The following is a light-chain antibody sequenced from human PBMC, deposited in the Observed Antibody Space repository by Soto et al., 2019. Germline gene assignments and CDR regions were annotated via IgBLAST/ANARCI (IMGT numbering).Light chain of an antibody. Sequence: QSALTQPASVSGSPGQSITISCTGTSSDVGGYNYVSWYQQHPGKAPQLMIYEVSNRPSGVSNRFSGSKSGNTASLTISELQDEDEADYYCSSYTSSSTYVFGTGTKLTVL. CDR1: SSDVGGYNY. CDR2: EVS. V-gene: IGLV2-14*01. J-gene: IGLJ1*01. CDR3: SSYTSSSTYV.